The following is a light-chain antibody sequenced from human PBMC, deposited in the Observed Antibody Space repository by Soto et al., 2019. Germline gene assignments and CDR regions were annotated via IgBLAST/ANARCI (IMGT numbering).Light chain of an antibody. CDR2: GVT. CDR3: SSFTTNYFYV. CDR1: GSDIGAYNY. Sequence: QSALTQPASVSGSPGQSITISCTGTGSDIGAYNYVSWYQQHPGKAPKLIIHGVTHRPSGVSTRFSASKSAYTASLTISGLQAEDEADYYCSSFTTNYFYVFGPVTKVTVL. J-gene: IGLJ1*01. V-gene: IGLV2-14*01.